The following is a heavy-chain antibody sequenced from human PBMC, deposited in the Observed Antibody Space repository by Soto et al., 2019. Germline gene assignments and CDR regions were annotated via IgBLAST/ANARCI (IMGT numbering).Heavy chain of an antibody. CDR1: GYSIRSGYY. D-gene: IGHD3-16*01. CDR2: VYHNGIM. Sequence: SETLSVTCSVSGYSIRSGYYWGWVRQAPGKGLEWLGSVYHNGIMFHNPSFQSRVTISVDTSKNQFSLNLRSVTAAGTAVYYLAALCSGKLAFNYRGQGSLGAVCS. J-gene: IGHJ4*01. V-gene: IGHV4-38-2*02. CDR3: AALCSGKLAFNY.